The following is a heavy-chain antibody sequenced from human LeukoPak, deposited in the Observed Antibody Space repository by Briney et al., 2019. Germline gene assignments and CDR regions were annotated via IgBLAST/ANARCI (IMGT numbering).Heavy chain of an antibody. CDR3: ARSEKAYCGGVCDNYYMDV. Sequence: ASVKVSCEASGYNFISYGINWVRQAPGLGLEWVGWISAYSGNPKYAQKFQDRVTMTTDTSTSTAYMELRSLRSDDTAVYYCARSEKAYCGGVCDNYYMDVWGKGTTVIISS. CDR1: GYNFISYG. J-gene: IGHJ6*03. D-gene: IGHD2-21*02. CDR2: ISAYSGNP. V-gene: IGHV1-18*01.